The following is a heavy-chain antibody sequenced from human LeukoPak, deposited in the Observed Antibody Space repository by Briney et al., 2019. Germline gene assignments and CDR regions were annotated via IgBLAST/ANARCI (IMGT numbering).Heavy chain of an antibody. CDR3: AKDPVAYCGGDCYSGHDY. Sequence: GGSLRLSCAASRFTFSSYAMSWVRQAPGKGLEWVSAISGSGGSTYYADSVKGRFTISRDNSKNTLYLQMNSLRAEDTAVYYCAKDPVAYCGGDCYSGHDYWGQGTLVTVSS. CDR2: ISGSGGST. V-gene: IGHV3-23*01. CDR1: RFTFSSYA. D-gene: IGHD2-21*02. J-gene: IGHJ4*02.